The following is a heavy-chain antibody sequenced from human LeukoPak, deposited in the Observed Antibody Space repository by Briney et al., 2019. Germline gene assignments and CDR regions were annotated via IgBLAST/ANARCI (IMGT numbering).Heavy chain of an antibody. CDR1: GFTFSNYA. CDR3: VIWGDYDVLTGYYVPDY. Sequence: QPGGSLRLSCVASGFTFSNYAMSWVRQAPGKGLEWVSAITGSGTNRYYADSLKGPFTNSRDNSKNTVFLQMNSLRHEDTAIYYCVIWGDYDVLTGYYVPDYWGQGTLVTVAS. D-gene: IGHD3-9*01. J-gene: IGHJ4*02. V-gene: IGHV3-23*01. CDR2: ITGSGTNR.